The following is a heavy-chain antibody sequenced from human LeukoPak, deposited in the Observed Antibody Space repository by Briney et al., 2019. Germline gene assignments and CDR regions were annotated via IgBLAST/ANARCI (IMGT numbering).Heavy chain of an antibody. D-gene: IGHD6-19*01. V-gene: IGHV1-2*06. CDR3: AKTGRKQWPPYYFDY. CDR2: INPNSGGT. Sequence: ASVKVSCKASGYTFTGYYMHWVRQAPGQGLEWMGRINPNSGGTNYAQKFQGRVTMTRDTSITTAYMELRRLTSDDTAVYYCAKTGRKQWPPYYFDYWGQGTLVTVSS. J-gene: IGHJ4*02. CDR1: GYTFTGYY.